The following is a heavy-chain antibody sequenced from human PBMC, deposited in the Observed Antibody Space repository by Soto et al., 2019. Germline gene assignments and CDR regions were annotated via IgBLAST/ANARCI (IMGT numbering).Heavy chain of an antibody. D-gene: IGHD1-26*01. J-gene: IGHJ6*02. V-gene: IGHV4-4*07. CDR1: AGSIRSYY. CDR3: AREGARGFGMDV. Sequence: QVQLQVSGPGLVKPSETLSLTCNVSAGSIRSYYWSWIRQPAGKALEWIGRIYTSGTTNYNPSLKSRATMFIDTSKNQFSLILSAVTAADTAVYYCAREGARGFGMDVWGQGTTVTVSS. CDR2: IYTSGTT.